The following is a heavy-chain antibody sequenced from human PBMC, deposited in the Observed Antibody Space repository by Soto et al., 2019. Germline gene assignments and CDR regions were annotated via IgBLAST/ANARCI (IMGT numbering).Heavy chain of an antibody. CDR2: IIPIFGTA. V-gene: IGHV1-69*13. CDR1: GGTFSSYA. Sequence: ASVKVSCKASGGTFSSYAISWVRQAPGQGLEWMGGIIPIFGTANYAQKFQGRVTITADESTSTAYMELSSLRSEDTAVYYCARDLLDCSSTSCYSPHIIAAMYYYYYGMDVWGQGTTVTVSS. J-gene: IGHJ6*02. D-gene: IGHD2-2*01. CDR3: ARDLLDCSSTSCYSPHIIAAMYYYYYGMDV.